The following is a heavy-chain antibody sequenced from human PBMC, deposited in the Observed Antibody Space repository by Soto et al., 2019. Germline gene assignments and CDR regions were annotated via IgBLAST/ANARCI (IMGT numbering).Heavy chain of an antibody. CDR1: GYSISSGYY. Sequence: PSETLSLTCAVSGYSISSGYYWGWIRQPPGKGLEWIGSIYYSGSTYYNPSLKSRVTISVDTSKNQFSLKLSSVTAADTAVYYCARQELGDYGDYFSYYYYGMDVWGQGTTVTVSS. CDR3: ARQELGDYGDYFSYYYYGMDV. J-gene: IGHJ6*02. D-gene: IGHD4-17*01. V-gene: IGHV4-38-2*01. CDR2: IYYSGST.